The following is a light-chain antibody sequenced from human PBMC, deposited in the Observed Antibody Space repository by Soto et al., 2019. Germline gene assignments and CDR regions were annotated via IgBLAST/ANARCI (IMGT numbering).Light chain of an antibody. CDR1: STDVGGYNY. CDR2: EVS. CDR3: SSYTSSSTYV. J-gene: IGLJ1*01. V-gene: IGLV2-14*01. Sequence: QSVLTQPASVSGSPVQSITISCTGSSTDVGGYNYVSWYQQHPGKAPKVMIYEVSNRPSGVSNRFSGSKSGNTASLTISGLQAEDEADYYCSSYTSSSTYVFGTGTKVTVL.